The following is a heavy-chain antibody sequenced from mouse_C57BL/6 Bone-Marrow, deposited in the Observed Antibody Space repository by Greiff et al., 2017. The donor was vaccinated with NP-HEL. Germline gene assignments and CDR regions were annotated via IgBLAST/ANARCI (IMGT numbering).Heavy chain of an antibody. D-gene: IGHD1-1*01. V-gene: IGHV14-4*01. CDR1: GFNIKDDY. Sequence: EVQLQQSGAELVRPGASVKLSCTASGFNIKDDYMHWVKQRPEQGLEWLGWIDPENGDTEYASKFQGKATITADTSSNTAYLQLSSLTSEDTAVYYCTTQGTTVVDYWGQGTTLTVSS. CDR2: IDPENGDT. J-gene: IGHJ2*01. CDR3: TTQGTTVVDY.